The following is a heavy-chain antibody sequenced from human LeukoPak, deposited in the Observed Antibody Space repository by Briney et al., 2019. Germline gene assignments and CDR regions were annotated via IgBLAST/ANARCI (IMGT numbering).Heavy chain of an antibody. V-gene: IGHV1-24*01. CDR3: VEDRGDYSGSYWTAFDI. CDR1: EYTLPELS. J-gene: IGHJ3*02. Sequence: ASVKVSCKVSEYTLPELSMHWVRQAPGKGLEWLGGFDPEDGEMIYAQKFQARVTMHDDTSTDTAYMELGSLRSDDTAVYYCVEDRGDYSGSYWTAFDIWGQGTMVTVSS. CDR2: FDPEDGEM. D-gene: IGHD1-26*01.